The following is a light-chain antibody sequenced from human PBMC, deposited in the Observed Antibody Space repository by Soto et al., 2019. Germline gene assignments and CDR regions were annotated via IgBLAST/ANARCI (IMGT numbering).Light chain of an antibody. CDR1: QSISSNS. CDR2: GAS. CDR3: QQYGSSPRIT. J-gene: IGKJ5*01. Sequence: EMVLTQSTGTLSLSPGERATLSCRASQSISSNSLAWYQQKPGQAPRLFIYGASSRATGIPDRFSGSGSGTHFTLTISRLEPEDFALYYCQQYGSSPRITFGQGTRLEIK. V-gene: IGKV3-20*01.